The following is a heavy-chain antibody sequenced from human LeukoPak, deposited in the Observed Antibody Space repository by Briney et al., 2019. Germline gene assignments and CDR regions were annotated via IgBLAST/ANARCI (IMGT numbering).Heavy chain of an antibody. CDR2: INPNSGGT. CDR1: GYTFTGYY. CDR3: ASLSGIAAAASFDY. Sequence: GASVKVSCKASGYTFTGYYMHWVRQAPGQGLGWMGRINPNSGGTNYAQKFQGRVTMTRDTSISTAYMELSRLRSDDTAVYYCASLSGIAAAASFDYWGQGTLVTVSS. V-gene: IGHV1-2*06. D-gene: IGHD6-13*01. J-gene: IGHJ4*02.